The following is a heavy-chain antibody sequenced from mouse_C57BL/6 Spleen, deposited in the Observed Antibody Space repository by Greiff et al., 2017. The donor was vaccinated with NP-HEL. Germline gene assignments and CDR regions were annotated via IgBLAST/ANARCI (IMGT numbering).Heavy chain of an antibody. D-gene: IGHD2-4*01. V-gene: IGHV1-82*01. Sequence: VKLQESGPELVKPGASVKISCKASGYAFSSSWMNWVKQRPGKGLEWIGRIYPGDGDTNYNGKFKGKATLTADKSSSTAYMQLSSLTSEDSAVYFCALYDYDVFDYWGQGTTLTVSS. CDR3: ALYDYDVFDY. CDR2: IYPGDGDT. J-gene: IGHJ2*01. CDR1: GYAFSSSW.